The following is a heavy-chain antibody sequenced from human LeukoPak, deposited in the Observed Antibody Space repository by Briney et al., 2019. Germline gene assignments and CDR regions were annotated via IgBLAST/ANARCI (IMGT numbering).Heavy chain of an antibody. Sequence: PSETLSPTCSVSGGSISDTTYFWGWIRQPPGKGLEWIGSIYSSGSTYYNPSLKSRVTVSIDTSRNQFSLKLTSVAAAETAVYYCARSGYYDILSGYLYFFDYWGQGTLVTVSS. J-gene: IGHJ4*02. CDR3: ARSGYYDILSGYLYFFDY. CDR2: IYSSGST. D-gene: IGHD3-9*01. V-gene: IGHV4-39*01. CDR1: GGSISDTTYF.